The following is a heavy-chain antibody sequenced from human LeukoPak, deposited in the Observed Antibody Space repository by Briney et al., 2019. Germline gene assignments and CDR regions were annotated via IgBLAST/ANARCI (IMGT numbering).Heavy chain of an antibody. CDR1: GFPFSVSW. CDR3: AKDWFATTDY. D-gene: IGHD1/OR15-1a*01. J-gene: IGHJ4*02. V-gene: IGHV3-74*01. Sequence: GGSLRLSCAASGFPFSVSWMHWFRQVPGKGLMWVSRVTTDETTTYADSVRGRFSISRDNAKNTVYLQMNSLRVEDTAVYYCAKDWFATTDYWGQGILVTVSS. CDR2: VTTDETT.